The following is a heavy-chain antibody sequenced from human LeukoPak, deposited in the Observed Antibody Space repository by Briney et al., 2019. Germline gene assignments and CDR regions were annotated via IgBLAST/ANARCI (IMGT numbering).Heavy chain of an antibody. CDR2: ISSSGSTI. J-gene: IGHJ4*02. CDR1: GFTFSDYY. Sequence: PGGSLRLSCAASGFTFSDYYMNWIRQAPGKGLEWVSYISSSGSTIYYADSVKGRFTISRDNAKNSLYLQMNSLRAEDTAVYYCARVAMIVAKPYDNWGQGTLVTVSS. V-gene: IGHV3-11*04. D-gene: IGHD3-22*01. CDR3: ARVAMIVAKPYDN.